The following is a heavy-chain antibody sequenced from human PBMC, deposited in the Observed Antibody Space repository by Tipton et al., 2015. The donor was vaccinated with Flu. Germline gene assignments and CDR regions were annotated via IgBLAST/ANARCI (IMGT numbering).Heavy chain of an antibody. CDR1: GFTFSSYS. CDR2: ISSSSSYI. D-gene: IGHD6-19*01. V-gene: IGHV3-21*01. J-gene: IGHJ6*02. Sequence: GSLRLSCAASGFTFSSYSMNWVRQAPGKGLEWVSSISSSSSYIYYADPVKGRFTISRDNAKNSLYLQMNSLRAEDTAVYYCASQLTGYSSGWYSGMDVWGQGTTVTVSS. CDR3: ASQLTGYSSGWYSGMDV.